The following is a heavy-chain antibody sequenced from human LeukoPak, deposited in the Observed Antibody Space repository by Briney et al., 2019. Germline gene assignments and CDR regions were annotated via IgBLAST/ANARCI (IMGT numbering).Heavy chain of an antibody. Sequence: PSETLSLTCAVYGGSFSGYYWSWIRQPPGKGLEWIGEINHSGSTNYNPSLKSRVTISVDTSKNQFSVKLSSVTAADTAVYYCARYSAAAASYFDYWGQGTLVTVSS. D-gene: IGHD6-13*01. CDR1: GGSFSGYY. J-gene: IGHJ4*02. V-gene: IGHV4-34*01. CDR3: ARYSAAAASYFDY. CDR2: INHSGST.